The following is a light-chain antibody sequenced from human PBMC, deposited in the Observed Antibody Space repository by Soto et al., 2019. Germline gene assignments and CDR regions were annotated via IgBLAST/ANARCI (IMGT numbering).Light chain of an antibody. Sequence: MTQSPDTLSVSPGERATLSCRASQSVSTNLAWYQQKPGKVPKLLIYAASTLQSGVPSRFSGSGSGTDFTLTISSLQPEDVATYYCQKCKVAPFTFGGGTKVEIK. V-gene: IGKV1-27*01. J-gene: IGKJ4*01. CDR3: QKCKVAPFT. CDR2: AAS. CDR1: QSVSTN.